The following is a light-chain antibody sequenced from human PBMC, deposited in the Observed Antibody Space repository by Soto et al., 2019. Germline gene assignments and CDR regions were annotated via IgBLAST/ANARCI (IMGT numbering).Light chain of an antibody. CDR1: QSVSSIY. J-gene: IGKJ5*01. CDR2: GVS. Sequence: EIVLTQSPGTLSLSPGERATLSCRASQSVSSIYFAWYQQKRGQAPRLLIYGVSSRATGIPDRFSGSGSGTDFTLTISRLEPEDSAVYYCQQYNNWPPITFGQGTRLEIK. CDR3: QQYNNWPPIT. V-gene: IGKV3-20*01.